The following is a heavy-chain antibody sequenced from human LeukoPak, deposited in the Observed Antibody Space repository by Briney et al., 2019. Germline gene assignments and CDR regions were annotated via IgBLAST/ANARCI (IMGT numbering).Heavy chain of an antibody. CDR1: GFTFNSYA. CDR3: AGAQGAYYYYYYGMDV. Sequence: PGGSLRLSCAASGFTFNSYAMSWVRQAPGKGLEWVSAISGSGGSTYYADSVKGRFTISRDNSKNTLYLQMNSLRAEDTAVYYCAGAQGAYYYYYYGMDVWGQGTTVTVSS. CDR2: ISGSGGST. V-gene: IGHV3-23*01. J-gene: IGHJ6*02.